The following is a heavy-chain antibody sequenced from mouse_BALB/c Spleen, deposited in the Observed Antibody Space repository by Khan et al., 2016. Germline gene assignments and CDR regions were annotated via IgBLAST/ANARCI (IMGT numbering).Heavy chain of an antibody. V-gene: IGHV1-9*01. CDR1: GYTFSRYW. CDR2: ILPGSGSY. Sequence: QVQLQQSGAELMKPGASVKISCKATGYTFSRYWIEWVKERPGHGLEWIGEILPGSGSYDYNEKFKGKATFTVETFSNTAYIQLSSMTSEDSAVYYCAGGAYWGQGTLVTVSA. CDR3: AGGAY. J-gene: IGHJ3*01.